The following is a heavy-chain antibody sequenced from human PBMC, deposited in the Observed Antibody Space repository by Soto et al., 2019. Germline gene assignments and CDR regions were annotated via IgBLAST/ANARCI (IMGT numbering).Heavy chain of an antibody. CDR1: GFTVSSNY. V-gene: IGHV3-53*04. CDR3: AREADPCSGGSCYAYPGHAFDI. CDR2: IYSGGST. D-gene: IGHD2-15*01. J-gene: IGHJ3*02. Sequence: EVQLVESGGGLVQPGGSLRLSCAASGFTVSSNYMSWVRQAPGKGLEWVSVIYSGGSTYYADSVKGRFTISRHNSKNTLYLQMNSRGAEDTAVYYCAREADPCSGGSCYAYPGHAFDIWGQGTMVTVSS.